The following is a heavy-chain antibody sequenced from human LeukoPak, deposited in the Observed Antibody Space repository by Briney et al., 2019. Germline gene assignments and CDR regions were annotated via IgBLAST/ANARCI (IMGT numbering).Heavy chain of an antibody. CDR1: GFTFSSYW. D-gene: IGHD3-10*01. Sequence: GGSLRLSCAASGFTFSSYWMSWVRQAPGKGLEWVANIKQDGSEKYYVDSVKGRFTISRDNAKNSLYLQMNSLRAEDTAVYYCARPGRYGSGSYPYYFDYWGQGTLVTVSS. V-gene: IGHV3-7*01. CDR2: IKQDGSEK. J-gene: IGHJ4*02. CDR3: ARPGRYGSGSYPYYFDY.